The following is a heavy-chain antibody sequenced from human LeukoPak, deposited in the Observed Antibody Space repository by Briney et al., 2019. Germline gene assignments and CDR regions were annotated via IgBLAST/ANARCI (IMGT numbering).Heavy chain of an antibody. CDR2: ISSGSSTI. Sequence: GGSLRLSCEGSGFTFSSYWMSWVRQAPGQGLEWVSYISSGSSTIYSADSVKGRFTISRDNAKNSLYLQMNSLRAEDTAVYYCARENDYGGNFRYGYFDYWGQGTLVTVSS. CDR3: ARENDYGGNFRYGYFDY. J-gene: IGHJ4*02. CDR1: GFTFSSYW. V-gene: IGHV3-48*01. D-gene: IGHD4-23*01.